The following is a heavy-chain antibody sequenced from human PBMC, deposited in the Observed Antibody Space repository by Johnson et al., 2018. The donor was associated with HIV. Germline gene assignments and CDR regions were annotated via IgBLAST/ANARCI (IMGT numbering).Heavy chain of an antibody. V-gene: IGHV3-7*01. CDR1: GFTFSSYW. J-gene: IGHJ3*02. CDR2: IKQDGSEK. D-gene: IGHD3-9*01. CDR3: ARDRGDILTGYTFDAFDI. Sequence: VQLVESGGGLVQPGGSLRLSCAASGFTFSSYWMSWVRQAPGKGLEWVANIKQDGSEKYYVDSVKGRFTISRDNSNNTLFLQMNTLRTEDTAIYYCARDRGDILTGYTFDAFDIWGQGTKVTVS.